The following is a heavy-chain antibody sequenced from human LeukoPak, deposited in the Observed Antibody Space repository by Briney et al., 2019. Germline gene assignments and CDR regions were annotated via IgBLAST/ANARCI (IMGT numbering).Heavy chain of an antibody. CDR2: INPGGGST. D-gene: IGHD6-19*01. CDR3: ARVLTDTSGWYQLDY. CDR1: GYTFTSYY. Sequence: ASVKVSFKASGYTFTSYYMHWVRQAPGQGLEWMGMINPGGGSTTYSQKFQGRVAMSSDTSTSTVYMELSSLRSEDTAVYYCARVLTDTSGWYQLDYWGQGTLVTVSS. V-gene: IGHV1-46*01. J-gene: IGHJ4*02.